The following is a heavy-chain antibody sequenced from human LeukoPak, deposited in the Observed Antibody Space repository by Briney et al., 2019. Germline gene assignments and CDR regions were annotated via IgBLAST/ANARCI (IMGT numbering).Heavy chain of an antibody. Sequence: SETLSLTCTVSVRSIYSSGSYWRWIRQPPAKGLQWIGCVYYGGDAYYNPSVKSRVTISADLSKNQFSLSLISVTAADTALYYCARLFSRGWPYYYGLGAWGQGTTVTVSS. D-gene: IGHD6-19*01. CDR1: VRSIYSSGSY. CDR2: VYYGGDA. J-gene: IGHJ6*02. CDR3: ARLFSRGWPYYYGLGA. V-gene: IGHV4-39*01.